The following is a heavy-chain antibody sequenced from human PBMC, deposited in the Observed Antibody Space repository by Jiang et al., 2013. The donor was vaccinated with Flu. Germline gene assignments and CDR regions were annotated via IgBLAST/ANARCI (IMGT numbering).Heavy chain of an antibody. CDR1: GGTFSSYA. Sequence: SSVKVSCKASGGTFSSYAISWVRQAPGQGLEWMGGIIPIFGTANYAQKFQGRVTITADESTSTAYMELSSLRSEDTAVYYCAREQEQRAQGHYYYYYMDVWGKGTTVTVSS. CDR3: AREQEQRAQGHYYYYYMDV. CDR2: IIPIFGTA. J-gene: IGHJ6*03. V-gene: IGHV1-69*01. D-gene: IGHD6-25*01.